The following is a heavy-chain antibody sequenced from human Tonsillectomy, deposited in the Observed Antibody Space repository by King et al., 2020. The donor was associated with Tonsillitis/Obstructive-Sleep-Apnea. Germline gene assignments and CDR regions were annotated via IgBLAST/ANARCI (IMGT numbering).Heavy chain of an antibody. CDR1: GGSISSYY. Sequence: QLQESGPGLVKPSETLSLTCTVSGGSISSYYWSWIRQPAGKGLEWIGRIYTSGSTNYNPSLKSRVTMSVDTSKNQFSLKLSSVTAADTAVYYCARDRYDILTGYYLNYWGQGTLVTVSS. J-gene: IGHJ4*02. D-gene: IGHD3-9*01. CDR2: IYTSGST. V-gene: IGHV4-4*07. CDR3: ARDRYDILTGYYLNY.